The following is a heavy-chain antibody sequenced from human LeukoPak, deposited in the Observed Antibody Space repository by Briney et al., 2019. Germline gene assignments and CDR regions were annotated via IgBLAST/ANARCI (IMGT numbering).Heavy chain of an antibody. D-gene: IGHD2-2*01. J-gene: IGHJ5*02. V-gene: IGHV1-2*04. CDR2: INPNSGGT. CDR3: ARSEVVPAVNNWFDP. CDR1: GYTFTGYY. Sequence: ASVKVSCKASGYTFTGYYMHWVRQAPGQGLEWMGWINPNSGGTNYAKKIQGWVTMTRDTSISTAYMELSRLTSEDTAVCYCARSEVVPAVNNWFDPWGQGTLVTVSS.